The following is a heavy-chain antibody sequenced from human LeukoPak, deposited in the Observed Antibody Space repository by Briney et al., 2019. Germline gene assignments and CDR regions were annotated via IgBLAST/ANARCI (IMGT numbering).Heavy chain of an antibody. D-gene: IGHD2-2*01. CDR2: INPNSGGT. CDR3: AGDLFYCSSTSCRSRWFDP. V-gene: IGHV1-2*02. J-gene: IGHJ5*02. CDR1: GYTFTGYY. Sequence: ASVKVSCKASGYTFTGYYMHWVRQAPGQGLEWMGWINPNSGGTNYAQKFQGRVTMTRDTSISTAYMELSRLRSDDTAVYYCAGDLFYCSSTSCRSRWFDPWGQGTLVTVSS.